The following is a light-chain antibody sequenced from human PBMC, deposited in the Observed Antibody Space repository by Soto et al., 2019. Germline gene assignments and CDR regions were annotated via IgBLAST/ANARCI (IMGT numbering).Light chain of an antibody. CDR1: SSDVGRYNY. CDR3: CSYAGGYNMV. J-gene: IGLJ2*01. CDR2: TVT. V-gene: IGLV2-11*01. Sequence: QSALTQPRSVSGSPGQSVTISCTGTSSDVGRYNYVSWYRQHPGKAPTLIIYTVTKQPSGVPDRFSGSKSGDTASLTISGLQAEDEADYYCCSYAGGYNMVFGGGTKLTVL.